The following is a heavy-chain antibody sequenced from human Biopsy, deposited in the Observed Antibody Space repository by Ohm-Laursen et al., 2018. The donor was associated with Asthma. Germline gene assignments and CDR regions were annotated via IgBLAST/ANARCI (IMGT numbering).Heavy chain of an antibody. CDR3: AKERYYDFWSGYPI. J-gene: IGHJ3*02. V-gene: IGHV3-30*18. CDR1: GFSFNSYG. D-gene: IGHD3-3*01. Sequence: SSLRLSCTASGFSFNSYGMYWVRQAPGKGLEWVAVMSFDGRQTYYADSVKGRFTISRDNSKNTLYLQMNSLRAEDTAVYYCAKERYYDFWSGYPIWGQGTMVTVSS. CDR2: MSFDGRQT.